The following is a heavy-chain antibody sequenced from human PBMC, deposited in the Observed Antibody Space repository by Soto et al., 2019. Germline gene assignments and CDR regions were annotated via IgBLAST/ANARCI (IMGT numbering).Heavy chain of an antibody. Sequence: AGGSLRLSCAASGFTFSSYAMSWVRQAPGKGLEWVSAISGSGGSTYYADSVKGRFTISRDNSKNTLYLQMNSLRAEDTAVYYCAKPSIVVVVAATLAYWGQGTLVTVS. V-gene: IGHV3-23*01. CDR3: AKPSIVVVVAATLAY. D-gene: IGHD2-15*01. J-gene: IGHJ4*02. CDR2: ISGSGGST. CDR1: GFTFSSYA.